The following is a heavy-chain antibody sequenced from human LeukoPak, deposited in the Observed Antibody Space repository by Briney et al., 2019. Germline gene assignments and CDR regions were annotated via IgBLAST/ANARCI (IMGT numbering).Heavy chain of an antibody. Sequence: GGSLRLSCAASGFTFSSYAMSWVRQAPGKGLEWVSAISGSGGSTYYADSVKGRFTISRDNSKNTLYLQMNSLRAEDTAVYYCAKGRDCRSTSCTDYYYIDVWGKGTTVTVSS. V-gene: IGHV3-23*01. CDR2: ISGSGGST. D-gene: IGHD2-2*01. CDR1: GFTFSSYA. CDR3: AKGRDCRSTSCTDYYYIDV. J-gene: IGHJ6*03.